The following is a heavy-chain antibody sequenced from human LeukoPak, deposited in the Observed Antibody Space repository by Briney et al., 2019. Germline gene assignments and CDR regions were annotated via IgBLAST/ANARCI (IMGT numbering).Heavy chain of an antibody. CDR3: ARPQGSSSVYYYYYYGMDV. CDR2: ISGSGGST. Sequence: GGSLRLSCAASGFTFSSYAMHWVRQAPGKGLEWVAVISGSGGSTYYADSVKGRFTISRDNSKNTLYLQMNSLRAEDTAVYYCARPQGSSSVYYYYYYGMDVWGQGTTVTVSS. V-gene: IGHV3-23*01. CDR1: GFTFSSYA. D-gene: IGHD6-6*01. J-gene: IGHJ6*02.